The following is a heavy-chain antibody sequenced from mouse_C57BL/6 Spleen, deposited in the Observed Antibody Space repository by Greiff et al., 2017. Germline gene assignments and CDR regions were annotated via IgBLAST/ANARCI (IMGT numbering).Heavy chain of an antibody. V-gene: IGHV1-80*01. CDR3: ARIDTTVVATTDY. CDR1: GYAFSSYW. J-gene: IGHJ2*01. CDR2: IYPGDGDT. D-gene: IGHD1-1*01. Sequence: VKLQASGAELVKPGASVKISCKASGYAFSSYWMNWVKQRPGKGLEWIGQIYPGDGDTNYNGKFKGQATLTADKSSSTAYMQLSSLTSEDSAVYFCARIDTTVVATTDYWGQGTTLTVSS.